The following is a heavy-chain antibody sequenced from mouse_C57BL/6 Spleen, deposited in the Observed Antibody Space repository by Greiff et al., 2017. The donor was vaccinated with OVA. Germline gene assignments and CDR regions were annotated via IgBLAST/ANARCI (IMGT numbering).Heavy chain of an antibody. CDR2: FLPSDSDT. J-gene: IGHJ2*01. Sequence: QVQLQQPGAELVKPGASVKVSCKASGYTLTSYWMHWVKQRPGQGLEWIGRFLPSDSDTNYNQQFKGKATLTEDKSSTPASMQLSSLTSDESAVYYCAISHYSGISYVDYWGQGATLTVSS. V-gene: IGHV1-74*01. CDR1: GYTLTSYW. CDR3: AISHYSGISYVDY. D-gene: IGHD1-1*01.